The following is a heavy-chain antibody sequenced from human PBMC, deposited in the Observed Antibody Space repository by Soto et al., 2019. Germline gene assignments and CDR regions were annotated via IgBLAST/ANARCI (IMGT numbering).Heavy chain of an antibody. V-gene: IGHV4-31*03. CDR2: IYYSGST. CDR1: GGSISSGGYY. D-gene: IGHD5-12*01. CDR3: ARVGRRDGYNIDY. J-gene: IGHJ4*02. Sequence: TLSLTCTVSGGSISSGGYYWSWIRQHPGKGLEWIGYIYYSGSTYYNPSLKSRVTISVDTSKNQFSLKLSSVTAADTAVYYCARVGRRDGYNIDYWGQGTLVTVSS.